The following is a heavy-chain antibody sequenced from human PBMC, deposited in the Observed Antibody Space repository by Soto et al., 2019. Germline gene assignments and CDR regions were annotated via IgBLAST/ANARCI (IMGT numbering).Heavy chain of an antibody. V-gene: IGHV1-24*01. CDR2: FDPEDGET. Sequence: ASVKVSCKVSGYTLTELSMHWVRQAPGKGLEWMGGFDPEDGETIYAQKFQGRVTMTEDTSTDTAYMEMSRLRSEDTAVYYWGAPGEDMVRGVFDYWGQGTLVTVSS. CDR1: GYTLTELS. D-gene: IGHD3-10*01. CDR3: GAPGEDMVRGVFDY. J-gene: IGHJ4*02.